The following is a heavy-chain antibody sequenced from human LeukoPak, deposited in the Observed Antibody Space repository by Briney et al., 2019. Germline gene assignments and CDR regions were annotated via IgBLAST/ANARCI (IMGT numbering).Heavy chain of an antibody. CDR3: ARTAEGGYTYGYFYYYYMDV. CDR2: IYYSGST. Sequence: PSETLSLTCTVSGGSISSYYWSWIRQPPGKGLEWIGYIYYSGSTNYNPSLKSRVTISVDTSKNQFSLKLTSVTAADTAVYYCARTAEGGYTYGYFYYYYMDVWGKGTTVTISS. J-gene: IGHJ6*03. V-gene: IGHV4-59*01. CDR1: GGSISSYY. D-gene: IGHD5-18*01.